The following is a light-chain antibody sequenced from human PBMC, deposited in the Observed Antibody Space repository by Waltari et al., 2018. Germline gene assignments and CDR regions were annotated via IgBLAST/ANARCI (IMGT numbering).Light chain of an antibody. CDR2: DAS. V-gene: IGKV3-15*01. Sequence: EIVMTQSPATLSVSPVETATLSCRASQIVSSNVAWYQKKPGQAPRLLIYDASTRATSIPAKFRGSGSGTEFTLTISSLQSEDFAVYYCQQYNRWPPITFGHGTRLEIK. CDR1: QIVSSN. CDR3: QQYNRWPPIT. J-gene: IGKJ5*01.